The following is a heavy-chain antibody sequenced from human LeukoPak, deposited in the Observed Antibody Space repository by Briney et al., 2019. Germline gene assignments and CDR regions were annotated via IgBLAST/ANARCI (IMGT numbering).Heavy chain of an antibody. CDR2: ISAYNGNT. J-gene: IGHJ3*02. CDR1: GYTFTDYY. CDR3: ARAYYYGSGRVLAFDI. Sequence: GASVKVSCKASGYTFTDYYIHWVRQAPGQGLEWMGWISAYNGNTNYAQKLQGRVTMTTDTSTSTAYMELRSLRSDDTAVYYCARAYYYGSGRVLAFDIWGQGTMVTVSS. V-gene: IGHV1-18*04. D-gene: IGHD3-10*01.